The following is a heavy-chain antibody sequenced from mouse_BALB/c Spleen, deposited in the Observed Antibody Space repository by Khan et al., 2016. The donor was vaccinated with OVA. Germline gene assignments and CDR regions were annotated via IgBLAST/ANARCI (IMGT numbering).Heavy chain of an antibody. CDR1: GYSITSDYA. D-gene: IGHD1-1*01. V-gene: IGHV3-2*02. Sequence: EVQLVESGPGLVKPSQSLSLTCTVTGYSITSDYAWNWIRQFPGNKLEWMGFISYSGNTNYNPYLKSRISITRDTSNNQFFLHLNSVTTEDTATYYCARVYGGDFAYWGQGTTLTVSS. CDR3: ARVYGGDFAY. CDR2: ISYSGNT. J-gene: IGHJ2*01.